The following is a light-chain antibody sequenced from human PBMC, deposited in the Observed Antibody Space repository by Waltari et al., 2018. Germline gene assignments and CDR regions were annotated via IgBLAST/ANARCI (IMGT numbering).Light chain of an antibody. J-gene: IGLJ3*02. Sequence: QSALTQPASVSGSPGQSITISCTGTSSDVGGYTYVSWYQQHPGKAPKLMIYDVTTRPSGFSNLFSASKPVNTASLTISGLQAEDEADYYCSSYTSSSTWVFGGGTKLTVL. CDR2: DVT. CDR1: SSDVGGYTY. V-gene: IGLV2-14*03. CDR3: SSYTSSSTWV.